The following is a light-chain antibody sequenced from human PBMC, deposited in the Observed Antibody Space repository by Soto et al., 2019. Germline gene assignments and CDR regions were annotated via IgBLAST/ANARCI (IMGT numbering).Light chain of an antibody. J-gene: IGKJ5*01. CDR1: PDISVY. CDR3: QQFNTYPLT. Sequence: IQMTQSPSSLSATVGDRGTSTCRASPDISVYLAWYQQKPGKGPKLLIYSASTLQSGVPSRFSGSGSGTEFTLTISSLQPEDGATYYCQQFNTYPLTFGQGTRLEIK. V-gene: IGKV1-27*01. CDR2: SAS.